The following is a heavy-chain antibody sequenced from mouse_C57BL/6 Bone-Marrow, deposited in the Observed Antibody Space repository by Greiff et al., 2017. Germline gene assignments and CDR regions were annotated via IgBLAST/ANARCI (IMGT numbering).Heavy chain of an antibody. D-gene: IGHD2-5*01. Sequence: QVQLQQSGPELVKPGASVKISCKASGYAFSSSWMNWVKQRPGKGLEWIGRIYPGDGDTNYNGKFKGKATLTADKSSSTAYMQLSSLTSEDSAVYFCALYSNYAFYAMDYWGQGTSVTVSS. CDR3: ALYSNYAFYAMDY. V-gene: IGHV1-82*01. J-gene: IGHJ4*01. CDR2: IYPGDGDT. CDR1: GYAFSSSW.